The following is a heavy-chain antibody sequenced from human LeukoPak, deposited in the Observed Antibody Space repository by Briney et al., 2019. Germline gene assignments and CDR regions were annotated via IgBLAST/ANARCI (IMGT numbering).Heavy chain of an antibody. D-gene: IGHD2-15*01. J-gene: IGHJ4*02. CDR1: GGSISSYY. CDR3: ARGDKPRQGFDY. V-gene: IGHV4-4*07. CDR2: IYTSGST. Sequence: SETLSLTCTVSGGSISSYYWSWIRQPAGKGLEWIGRIYTSGSTNYNPSLKSRLTMSVDTSKNQFSLNLTSVTAADTAVYYCARGDKPRQGFDYWGQGTLVTVSS.